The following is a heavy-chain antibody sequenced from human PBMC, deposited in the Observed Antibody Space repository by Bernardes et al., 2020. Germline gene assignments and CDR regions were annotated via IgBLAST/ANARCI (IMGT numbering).Heavy chain of an antibody. CDR2: ISGSSSYT. J-gene: IGHJ3*02. V-gene: IGHV3-11*06. D-gene: IGHD3-16*02. CDR3: ARDRMVTFGGVITPGALDI. CDR1: GFNFRDSY. Sequence: VGSLFLSCAASGFNFRDSYMSWIRQVPGQGLEWISYISGSSSYTNYADSVKGRFTISRDNAKKSLYLQMNSLRAEDTAVYYCARDRMVTFGGVITPGALDIWGQGTIVTVSS.